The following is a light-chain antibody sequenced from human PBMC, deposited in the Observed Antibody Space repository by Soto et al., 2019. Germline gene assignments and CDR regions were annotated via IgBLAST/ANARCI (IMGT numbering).Light chain of an antibody. Sequence: EIVMTQSPATLSVSQGERATLSCRASQSVSSNLAWYQQKPGQAPRLLIYGASTRAPGIPARFSGSGSGTEFTLTISSLQSVDFAVYYCQQYKDWPHTFGQGTKVDIK. CDR2: GAS. J-gene: IGKJ1*01. V-gene: IGKV3D-15*01. CDR1: QSVSSN. CDR3: QQYKDWPHT.